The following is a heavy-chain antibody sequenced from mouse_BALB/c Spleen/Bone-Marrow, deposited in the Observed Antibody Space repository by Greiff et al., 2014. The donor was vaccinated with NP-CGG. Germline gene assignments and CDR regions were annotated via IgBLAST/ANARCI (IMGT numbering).Heavy chain of an antibody. CDR2: IWSGGST. Sequence: VQVVESGPGLVQPSQSLSITCTVSGFSLTSYGVHWVRQPPGKGLEWLGVIWSGGSTDYNAAFISRLSISKDNSKSQVFFKMNSLQADDTAMYYCARKAYYYAMGYWGQGTSVTVSS. CDR1: GFSLTSYG. V-gene: IGHV2-4*02. J-gene: IGHJ4*01. CDR3: ARKAYYYAMGY.